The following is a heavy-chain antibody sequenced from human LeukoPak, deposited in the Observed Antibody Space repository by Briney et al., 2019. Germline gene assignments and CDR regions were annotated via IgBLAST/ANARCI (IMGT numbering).Heavy chain of an antibody. CDR2: IYYSGST. D-gene: IGHD1-26*01. Sequence: SETLSLTCTVSGGSISSSSYYWGWIRQPPGTGLEWIGSIYYSGSTYYNPSLKSRVTISVDTSKNQFSLKLSSVTAADTAVYYCARHFVGYSGNYPFDYWGQGTLVTVSS. CDR1: GGSISSSSYY. J-gene: IGHJ4*02. CDR3: ARHFVGYSGNYPFDY. V-gene: IGHV4-39*01.